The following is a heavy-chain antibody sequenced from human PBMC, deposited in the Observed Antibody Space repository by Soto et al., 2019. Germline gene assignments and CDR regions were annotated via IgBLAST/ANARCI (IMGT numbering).Heavy chain of an antibody. CDR2: IKEDGSGK. D-gene: IGHD3-16*01. Sequence: GVLRLSCTASGFTFSSYWMSWVRQAPGKGLGWVANIKEDGSGKYYVDSVKGRFSISRDNARNSLYLQMNSLRVEDTAVYYCVRVGRLGGYWGQGALVTVSS. V-gene: IGHV3-7*03. J-gene: IGHJ4*02. CDR1: GFTFSSYW. CDR3: VRVGRLGGY.